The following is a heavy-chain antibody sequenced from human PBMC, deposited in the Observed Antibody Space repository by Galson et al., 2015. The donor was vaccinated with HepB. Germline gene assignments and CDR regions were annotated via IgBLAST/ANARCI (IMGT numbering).Heavy chain of an antibody. D-gene: IGHD5-18*01. V-gene: IGHV1-8*01. CDR3: ARGYRRSGYSYNRYYFDY. Sequence: QSGAEVKKPGASVKVSCKASGYTFTSYDINWVRQATGQGLERMGWMNPNSGNTGCAQKFQGRVTMTRNTSISTAYMELSSLRSEDTAVYYCARGYRRSGYSYNRYYFDYWGQGTLVTVSS. J-gene: IGHJ4*02. CDR2: MNPNSGNT. CDR1: GYTFTSYD.